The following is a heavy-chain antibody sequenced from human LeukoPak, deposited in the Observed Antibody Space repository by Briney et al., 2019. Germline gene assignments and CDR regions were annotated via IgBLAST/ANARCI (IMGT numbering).Heavy chain of an antibody. CDR3: AGERGEEYSSGWYKRNYFDN. Sequence: PSETLSLTCTVSGDSFSSVTDYWAWIRQPPGKGLEWIASGDYSGGTYYNPSLESRVAISADMSKNQFSLKLTSVTGADTAVYYCAGERGEEYSSGWYKRNYFDNWGQGIRVAVSS. J-gene: IGHJ4*02. D-gene: IGHD6-19*01. CDR2: GDYSGGT. V-gene: IGHV4-39*07. CDR1: GDSFSSVTDY.